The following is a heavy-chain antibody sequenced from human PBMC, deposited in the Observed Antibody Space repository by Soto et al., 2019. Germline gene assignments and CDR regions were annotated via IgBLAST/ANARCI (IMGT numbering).Heavy chain of an antibody. J-gene: IGHJ4*02. Sequence: SETLSLTCAVSSGSISSSNWWSWVRQPPGKGLEWIGEIYHSGSTNYNPSLKSRVTISVDKSKNQFSLKLSSVTAADTAVYYCARGSGSSWAITGTGTKSFDYWGQGTLVTVSS. V-gene: IGHV4-4*02. CDR1: SGSISSSNW. CDR3: ARGSGSSWAITGTGTKSFDY. CDR2: IYHSGST. D-gene: IGHD1-20*01.